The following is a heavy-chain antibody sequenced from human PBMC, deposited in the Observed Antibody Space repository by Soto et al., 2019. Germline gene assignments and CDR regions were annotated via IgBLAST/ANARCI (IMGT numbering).Heavy chain of an antibody. CDR1: GFTFSSYA. D-gene: IGHD1-7*01. CDR2: ISYDGSNK. J-gene: IGHJ6*02. V-gene: IGHV3-30-3*01. Sequence: GGSLRLSCAASGFTFSSYAMHWVRQAPGKGLEWVAVISYDGSNKYYVDSVKGGLTFSRDNSKKTLYLQMNSLRAEETAVYYCARECITGTTGYYYGMDVWGQGTTVTVSS. CDR3: ARECITGTTGYYYGMDV.